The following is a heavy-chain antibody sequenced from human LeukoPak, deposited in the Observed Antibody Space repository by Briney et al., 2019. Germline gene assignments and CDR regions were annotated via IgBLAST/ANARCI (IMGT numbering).Heavy chain of an antibody. CDR1: GFTFDDYG. CDR2: INWTGGST. Sequence: GGSLRLSCAASGFTFDDYGMTWVRQAPGKGLEWVSGINWTGGSTAYADSVKGRFTISRDNAKNSLYLQMNSLRAEDTALYYCARLRVVWDIDDAFDIWGQGTMVIVSS. V-gene: IGHV3-20*04. J-gene: IGHJ3*02. D-gene: IGHD1-26*01. CDR3: ARLRVVWDIDDAFDI.